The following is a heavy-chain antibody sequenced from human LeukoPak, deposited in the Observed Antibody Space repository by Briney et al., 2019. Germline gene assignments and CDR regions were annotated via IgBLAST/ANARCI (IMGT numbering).Heavy chain of an antibody. Sequence: ASVKVSCKASGYTFTGYYIHWVRQAPGQGLEWMGWINPNSGGTNYAQKFQGRVTMTRDTSISTAYMDLSRLRSDDTAVYYCARPYYNILTGYPPYYSYMDVWGKGTTVTVSS. CDR2: INPNSGGT. CDR3: ARPYYNILTGYPPYYSYMDV. D-gene: IGHD3-9*01. J-gene: IGHJ6*03. CDR1: GYTFTGYY. V-gene: IGHV1-2*02.